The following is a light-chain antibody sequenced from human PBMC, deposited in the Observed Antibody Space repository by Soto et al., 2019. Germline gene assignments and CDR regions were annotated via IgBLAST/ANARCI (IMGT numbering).Light chain of an antibody. CDR3: HQYGSSPWT. CDR2: AAS. Sequence: EIVLTQSPGTLSLSPGERATLSCRASQSVSGSYLAWYRQKPGQAPRLLIYAASRRATGTPDRFSGSGSGTDFTLTMSRLEPEDFPVYYCHQYGSSPWTFGQGTKVEIK. J-gene: IGKJ1*01. V-gene: IGKV3-20*01. CDR1: QSVSGSY.